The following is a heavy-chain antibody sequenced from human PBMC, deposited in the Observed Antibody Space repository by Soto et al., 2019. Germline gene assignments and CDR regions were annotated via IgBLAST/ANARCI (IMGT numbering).Heavy chain of an antibody. V-gene: IGHV1-18*04. J-gene: IGHJ6*02. CDR2: ISAYNGNT. CDR1: GYTFTSYG. D-gene: IGHD3-3*01. Sequence: GASVKVSCKASGYTFTSYGISWVRQAPGQGLEWMGWISAYNGNTNYAQKLQGRVTMTTDTSTSTAYMELRSLRSDDTAVYYCARAQQWLRFLGWSLPDGGMDVWGQGTTVTVSS. CDR3: ARAQQWLRFLGWSLPDGGMDV.